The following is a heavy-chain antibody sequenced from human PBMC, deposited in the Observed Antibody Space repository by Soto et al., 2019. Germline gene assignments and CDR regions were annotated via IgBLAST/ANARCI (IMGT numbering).Heavy chain of an antibody. J-gene: IGHJ6*02. Sequence: GESLKISCKGSGYSFTSYWISWVRQMPGKGLEWMGRIDPSDSYTNYSPSFQGHVTISADKSISTAYLQWSSLKASDTAMYYCARPIYGDADYYYYGMDVWGQETTVTVSS. CDR2: IDPSDSYT. D-gene: IGHD4-17*01. V-gene: IGHV5-10-1*01. CDR1: GYSFTSYW. CDR3: ARPIYGDADYYYYGMDV.